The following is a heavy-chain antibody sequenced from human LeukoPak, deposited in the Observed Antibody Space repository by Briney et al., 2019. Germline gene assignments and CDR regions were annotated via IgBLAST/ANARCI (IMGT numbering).Heavy chain of an antibody. D-gene: IGHD5-18*01. V-gene: IGHV3-23*01. Sequence: GGSLRLSCAASGFTFSSYAMSWVRQAPGKGLEWVSAVSGSGSSTYYADSVKGRFTISRDDSKNTLYLQMNSLRDEDTAVYYCAKRIQSAMATGYWGQGTLVTVSS. CDR2: VSGSGSST. CDR1: GFTFSSYA. J-gene: IGHJ4*02. CDR3: AKRIQSAMATGY.